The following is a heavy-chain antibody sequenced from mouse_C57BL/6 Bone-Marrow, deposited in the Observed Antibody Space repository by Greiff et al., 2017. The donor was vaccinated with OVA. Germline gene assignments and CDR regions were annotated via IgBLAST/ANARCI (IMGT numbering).Heavy chain of an antibody. J-gene: IGHJ1*03. CDR3: AREHYGSSHWYFDV. CDR1: GYTFTSYW. Sequence: QVQLQQPGAELVKPGASVKMSCKASGYTFTSYWITWVKQRPGQGLEWIGDIYPGSGSTNYNEKFKSKATLTVDTSSSTAYMQLSSLTSEDSAVYYCAREHYGSSHWYFDVGGTGITVTVSS. CDR2: IYPGSGST. V-gene: IGHV1-55*01. D-gene: IGHD1-1*01.